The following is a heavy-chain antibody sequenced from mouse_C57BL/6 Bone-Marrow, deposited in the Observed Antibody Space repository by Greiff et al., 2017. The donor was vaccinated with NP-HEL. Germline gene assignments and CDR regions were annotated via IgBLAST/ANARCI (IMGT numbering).Heavy chain of an antibody. V-gene: IGHV1-54*01. CDR2: INPGSGGT. D-gene: IGHD1-1*02. J-gene: IGHJ4*01. CDR1: GYAFTNYL. CDR3: AIWSLPDY. Sequence: VHLVESGAELVRPGTSVKVSCKASGYAFTNYLIEWVKQRPGQGLEWIGVINPGSGGTNYNEKFKGKATLTADKSSSTAYMQLSSLTSEDSAVYFCAIWSLPDYWGQGTSVTVSS.